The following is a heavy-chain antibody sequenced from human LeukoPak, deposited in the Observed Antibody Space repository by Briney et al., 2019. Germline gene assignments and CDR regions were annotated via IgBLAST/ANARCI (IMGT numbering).Heavy chain of an antibody. D-gene: IGHD6-13*01. Sequence: GESLKISCKGSGYSFTSYWIGWVRQMPGKGLEWMGIIYPGDSDTRYSPSFQGQVTISADKSISTAYLQWSSLKASDTAMYYCARQQWYSSSWYDGSYYYMDVWGKGTTVTVSS. J-gene: IGHJ6*03. V-gene: IGHV5-51*01. CDR2: IYPGDSDT. CDR3: ARQQWYSSSWYDGSYYYMDV. CDR1: GYSFTSYW.